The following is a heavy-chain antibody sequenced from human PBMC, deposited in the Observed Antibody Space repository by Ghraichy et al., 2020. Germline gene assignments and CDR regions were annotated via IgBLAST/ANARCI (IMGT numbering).Heavy chain of an antibody. CDR2: ISSSRSYI. Sequence: LSLTCVASGFSFSRYTMNWVRQAPGKGLEWVSSISSSRSYIYYAGSVKGRFTISRDNAKNSLYLQMNSPRAEDTAVYYCARDASLPGYSYGRPLYGMDVWGQGTTVTVSS. CDR1: GFSFSRYT. V-gene: IGHV3-21*01. D-gene: IGHD5-18*01. J-gene: IGHJ6*02. CDR3: ARDASLPGYSYGRPLYGMDV.